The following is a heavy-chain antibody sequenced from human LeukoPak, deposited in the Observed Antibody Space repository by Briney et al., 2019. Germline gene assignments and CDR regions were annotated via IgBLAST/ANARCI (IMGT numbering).Heavy chain of an antibody. V-gene: IGHV3-74*01. CDR3: ARDQRYCSSSSCPWEPFDY. Sequence: TGGSLRLSCAASGFTFSSYWMHWVRQAPGKGLVWVSRIYSDGSSTSYADSVKGRFTISRDNAKNTLYLQMNSLRAEDTAVYYCARDQRYCSSSSCPWEPFDYWGQGTLVTVSS. CDR2: IYSDGSST. D-gene: IGHD2-2*01. J-gene: IGHJ4*02. CDR1: GFTFSSYW.